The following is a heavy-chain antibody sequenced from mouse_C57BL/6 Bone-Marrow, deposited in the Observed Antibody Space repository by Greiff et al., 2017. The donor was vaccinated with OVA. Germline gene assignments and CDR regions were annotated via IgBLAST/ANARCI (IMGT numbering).Heavy chain of an antibody. V-gene: IGHV5-12*01. J-gene: IGHJ3*01. CDR2: ISNGGGST. CDR1: GFTFSDYY. D-gene: IGHD1-1*01. Sequence: EVMLVESGGGLVQPGGSLKLSCAASGFTFSDYYMYWVRQTPEKRLEWVAYISNGGGSTYYPDTVKGRFTISRDNAKNTLYLQMSRLKSEDTAMYYCARHYGAYWGQGTLVTVSA. CDR3: ARHYGAY.